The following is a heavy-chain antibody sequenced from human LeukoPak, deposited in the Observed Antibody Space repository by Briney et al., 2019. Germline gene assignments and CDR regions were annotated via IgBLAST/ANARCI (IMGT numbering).Heavy chain of an antibody. V-gene: IGHV1-2*02. CDR1: GYTFTDYY. CDR3: ARANFLYCSSSTCLFDY. Sequence: ASVKASCTPSGYTFTDYYMHWVRQAPGHGFEWMGWINPNDGDTNYAQKFQGRVTMTRDTSISTAHMEVSRLRSDDAAVYYCARANFLYCSSSTCLFDYWGQGTLVTVSS. CDR2: INPNDGDT. J-gene: IGHJ4*02. D-gene: IGHD2-2*01.